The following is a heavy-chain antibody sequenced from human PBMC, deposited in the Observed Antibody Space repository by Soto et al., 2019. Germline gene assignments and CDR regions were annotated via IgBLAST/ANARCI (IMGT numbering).Heavy chain of an antibody. J-gene: IGHJ4*02. CDR1: GGSISSGGYS. CDR3: PRVPDY. D-gene: IGHD2-2*01. V-gene: IGHV4-30-2*01. CDR2: MYHSGST. Sequence: SETLSLTCAVSGGSISSGGYSWSWIRQPPGKGLEWIGYMYHSGSTYYNPSLKSRVTISIDRSKNQFSLKLSSVTAADTAVYYCPRVPDYWGQGILVNVSS.